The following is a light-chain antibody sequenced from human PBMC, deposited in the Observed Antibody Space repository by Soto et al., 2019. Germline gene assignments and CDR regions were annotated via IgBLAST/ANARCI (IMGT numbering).Light chain of an antibody. CDR1: QSISSW. Sequence: DIQITQSRSTLSASVGDRVTITCRSSQSISSWLAWYQQKPGKAPKLLIYKASSLESGVPSRFSGSGSGTEFTLTISSLQPDDFATYYCQQYNSYPYTFGQGTRLEIK. CDR3: QQYNSYPYT. V-gene: IGKV1-5*03. J-gene: IGKJ5*01. CDR2: KAS.